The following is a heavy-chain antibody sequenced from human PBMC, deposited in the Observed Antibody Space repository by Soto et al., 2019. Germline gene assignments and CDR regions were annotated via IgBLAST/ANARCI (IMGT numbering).Heavy chain of an antibody. V-gene: IGHV3-30*18. CDR2: ISYDGSNK. Sequence: QVQLVESGGGVVQPGRSLTLSCAASGFTFSTYGMHWVRQAPGKGLEWVAVISYDGSNKFYADSVKGRFTISRDSSKNPLYVYLQMNSLRAEDTAVYYCAKAREDYTSYPLGYWGQGTLVTVSS. CDR3: AKAREDYTSYPLGY. J-gene: IGHJ4*02. D-gene: IGHD4-4*01. CDR1: GFTFSTYG.